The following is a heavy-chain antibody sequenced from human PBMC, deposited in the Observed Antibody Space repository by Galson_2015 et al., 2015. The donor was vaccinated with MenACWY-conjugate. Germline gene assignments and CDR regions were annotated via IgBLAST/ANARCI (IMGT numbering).Heavy chain of an antibody. CDR1: GFTFSSYG. Sequence: SLRLSCAASGFTFSSYGMHWVRRAPGKGLEWVAVISYDGSNKYYADSVKGRFTISRDNSKNTLYLQMNSLRAEDTAVYYCAMGGHSIDYWGQGTLVTVSS. D-gene: IGHD5-18*01. J-gene: IGHJ4*02. V-gene: IGHV3-30*03. CDR2: ISYDGSNK. CDR3: AMGGHSIDY.